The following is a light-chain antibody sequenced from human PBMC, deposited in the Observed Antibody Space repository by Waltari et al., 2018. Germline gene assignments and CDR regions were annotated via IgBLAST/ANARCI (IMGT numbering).Light chain of an antibody. Sequence: QSALTQPASVSGSPGQSITISCTGTSSDVGGYKFVSWYQQHPGKDPKLMISDVNTRPSWVSNRFSGSKSGNTASLTISGLQPEDEADYYCSSYTTSSTWVFGGGTKVTV. CDR2: DVN. CDR3: SSYTTSSTWV. CDR1: SSDVGGYKF. J-gene: IGLJ3*02. V-gene: IGLV2-14*03.